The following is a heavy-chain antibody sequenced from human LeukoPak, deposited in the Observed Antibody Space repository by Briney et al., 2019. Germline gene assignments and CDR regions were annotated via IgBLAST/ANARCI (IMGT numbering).Heavy chain of an antibody. Sequence: AGGSLRLSCAASRFTLSSYEMNWVRQAPGKGLEWVSYISNSGGTIYYADSVRGRFTISRDNANNSLFLQMSSLRADDTAVYYCARDPDRNYWYSDLWGRGTLVTVSS. CDR1: RFTLSSYE. CDR3: ARDPDRNYWYSDL. D-gene: IGHD1-14*01. V-gene: IGHV3-48*03. CDR2: ISNSGGTI. J-gene: IGHJ2*01.